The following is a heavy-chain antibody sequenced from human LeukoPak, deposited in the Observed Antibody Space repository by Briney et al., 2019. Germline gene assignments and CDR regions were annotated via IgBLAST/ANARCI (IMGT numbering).Heavy chain of an antibody. V-gene: IGHV1-46*01. J-gene: IGHJ4*02. D-gene: IGHD3-16*02. CDR3: ARGFYDYVWGSFRY. CDR2: INPNSGGST. CDR1: GYTFTGYY. Sequence: ASVKVSCKASGYTFTGYYMHWVRQAPGQGLEWMGRINPNSGGSTSYAQKFQGRVTMTRDTSTSTVYMELSSLRSEDTAVYYCARGFYDYVWGSFRYWGQGTLVTVSS.